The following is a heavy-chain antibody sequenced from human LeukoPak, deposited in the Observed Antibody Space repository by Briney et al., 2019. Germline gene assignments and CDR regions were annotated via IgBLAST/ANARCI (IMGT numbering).Heavy chain of an antibody. CDR2: INPNSGGT. CDR3: ARELMGATGGDFDY. V-gene: IGHV1-2*02. J-gene: IGHJ4*02. Sequence: ASVKVSCKASGYTFTGYYMHWVRQAPGQGLEWMGWINPNSGGTNYAQKFQGRVTMTRDTSISTAYMELSRLRSDDTAVYYCARELMGATGGDFDYWGQGTLVTVSP. CDR1: GYTFTGYY. D-gene: IGHD1-26*01.